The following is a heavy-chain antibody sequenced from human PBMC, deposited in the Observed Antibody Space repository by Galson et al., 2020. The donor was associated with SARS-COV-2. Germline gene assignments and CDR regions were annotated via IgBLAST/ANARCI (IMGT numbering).Heavy chain of an antibody. V-gene: IGHV4-61*02. Sequence: SETLSLTCSLSGGSITSGSFYWTWIRQPAGKGLEWIGRLYGSESTNYNPSLESRVTMSVDTARNEFSLNLRSVTAADTAVYYCARESTVTSRGIYYYYMDVWGRGTTVTVSS. CDR3: ARESTVTSRGIYYYYMDV. CDR2: LYGSEST. D-gene: IGHD4-17*01. CDR1: GGSITSGSFY. J-gene: IGHJ6*03.